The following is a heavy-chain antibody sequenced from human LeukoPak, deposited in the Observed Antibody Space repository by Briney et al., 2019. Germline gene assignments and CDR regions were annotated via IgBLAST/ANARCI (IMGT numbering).Heavy chain of an antibody. V-gene: IGHV3-30-3*01. D-gene: IGHD3-22*01. CDR1: GFTFSSYA. J-gene: IGHJ4*02. CDR2: ISYDGSNK. Sequence: PGGSLRLSCAASGFTFSSYAMHWVRQAPGKGLEWGAVISYDGSNKYYADSVKGRFTISRDNSKNTLYLQMNSLRAEDTAVYYCARDSGSKTQTEPDYYYDSSGPDYWGQGTLVTVSS. CDR3: ARDSGSKTQTEPDYYYDSSGPDY.